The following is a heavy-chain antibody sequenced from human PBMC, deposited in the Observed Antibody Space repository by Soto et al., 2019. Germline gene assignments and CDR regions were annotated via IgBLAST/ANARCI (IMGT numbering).Heavy chain of an antibody. CDR3: ARSFDSRGYYATDY. V-gene: IGHV1-3*01. CDR1: GYTFTSYA. J-gene: IGHJ4*02. CDR2: INAGNGNT. Sequence: ASVKVSCKASGYTFTSYAMHWVRQAPGQRLEWMGWINAGNGNTKYSQKFQGRVTITRDTSASTAYMELSSLRSEDTAVYYWARSFDSRGYYATDYWGQGTLVTVSS. D-gene: IGHD3-22*01.